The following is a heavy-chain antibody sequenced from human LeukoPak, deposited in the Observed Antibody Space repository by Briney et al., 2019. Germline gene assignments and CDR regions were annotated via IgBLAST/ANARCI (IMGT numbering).Heavy chain of an antibody. CDR3: ARTGGEVAVPAAMRDYYYMDV. CDR1: GGSISSGDYY. J-gene: IGHJ6*03. D-gene: IGHD2-2*01. Sequence: PSETLSLTYTVSGGSISSGDYYWSWIRQPPGKGLEWIGYIYYSGSTYYNPSLKSRVTISVDTSKKQFSLKLSSVTAADTAVYYCARTGGEVAVPAAMRDYYYMDVWGKGTTVTVSS. V-gene: IGHV4-30-4*08. CDR2: IYYSGST.